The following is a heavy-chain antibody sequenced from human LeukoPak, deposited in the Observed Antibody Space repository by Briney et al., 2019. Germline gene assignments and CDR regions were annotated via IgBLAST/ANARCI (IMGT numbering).Heavy chain of an antibody. CDR3: ARDHRVIGRFGESCFDY. J-gene: IGHJ4*02. V-gene: IGHV4-59*01. CDR2: IYYSGST. Sequence: SETLSLTCTVSGCSISSYYWSWIRQPPGKGLEWIGYIYYSGSTNYNPSLKSRVTISVDTSKNQFSLKLSSVTAADTAVYYCARDHRVIGRFGESCFDYWGQGTLVTVSS. D-gene: IGHD3-10*01. CDR1: GCSISSYY.